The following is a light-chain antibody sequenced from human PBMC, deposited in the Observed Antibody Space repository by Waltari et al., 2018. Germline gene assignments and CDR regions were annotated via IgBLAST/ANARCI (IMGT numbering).Light chain of an antibody. CDR3: QQYNNWPPLT. CDR2: GAS. J-gene: IGKJ4*01. CDR1: QTVSSN. V-gene: IGKV3-15*01. Sequence: EIVMTQSPATLSVSPGERATLYCRASQTVSSNLAWYQQKPGQSPRLLIYGASTRATGIPDRFSGSGSGTEFTLTISSLQSEDFAVYYCQQYNNWPPLTFGGGTKVEIK.